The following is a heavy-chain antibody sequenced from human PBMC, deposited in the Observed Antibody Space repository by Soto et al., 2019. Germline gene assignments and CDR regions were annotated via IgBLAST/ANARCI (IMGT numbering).Heavy chain of an antibody. CDR1: GYTFTSYA. J-gene: IGHJ4*02. Sequence: GASVKVSCKASGYTFTSYAMHWVRQAPGQRLEWMGWINAGNGNTKYSQKFQGRVTITRDTSASTAYMELSSLRSEDTAVYYCARDQVAVAVYYFDYWGQGTLVTVSS. V-gene: IGHV1-3*01. D-gene: IGHD6-19*01. CDR2: INAGNGNT. CDR3: ARDQVAVAVYYFDY.